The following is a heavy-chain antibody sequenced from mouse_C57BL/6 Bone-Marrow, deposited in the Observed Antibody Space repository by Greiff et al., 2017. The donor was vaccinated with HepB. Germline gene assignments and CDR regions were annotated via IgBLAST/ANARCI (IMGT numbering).Heavy chain of an antibody. CDR1: GFTFSDYG. CDR3: ARPLWLRRGFDY. V-gene: IGHV5-17*01. Sequence: EVNVVESGGGLVKPGGSLKLSCAASGFTFSDYGMHWVRQAPEKGLEWVAYISSGSSTIYYADTVKGRFTISRDNAKNTLFLQMTSLRSEDTAMYYCARPLWLRRGFDYWGQGTTLTVSS. J-gene: IGHJ2*01. D-gene: IGHD2-2*01. CDR2: ISSGSSTI.